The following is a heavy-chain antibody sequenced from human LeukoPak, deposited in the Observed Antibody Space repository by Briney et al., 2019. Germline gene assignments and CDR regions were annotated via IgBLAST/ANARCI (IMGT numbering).Heavy chain of an antibody. D-gene: IGHD1-26*01. CDR3: AKDRVGATLYFDC. Sequence: QTGGSLRLSCAVSGFIFRSYGMSWVRQAPGKGLEWVSAISGSGGRTYYADSVKGRFTVSRDNSKNTLYLQMNSLRAEDTAVYYCAKDRVGATLYFDCWGQGTLVTVSS. V-gene: IGHV3-23*01. CDR2: ISGSGGRT. J-gene: IGHJ4*02. CDR1: GFIFRSYG.